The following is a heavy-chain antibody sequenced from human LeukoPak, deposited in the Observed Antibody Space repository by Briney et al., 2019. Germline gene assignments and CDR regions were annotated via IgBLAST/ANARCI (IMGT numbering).Heavy chain of an antibody. CDR2: INPNSGGT. J-gene: IGHJ4*02. CDR3: ARDQSTSFSSSYHFDY. D-gene: IGHD6-6*01. V-gene: IGHV1-2*02. Sequence: ASVKVSCKASGYTFTGHYMHWVRQAPGQGLEWMGWINPNSGGTNYAQKFQDRVTMTRDTSISTVYMELGSLRSDDTAVYYCARDQSTSFSSSYHFDYWGQGTLVTVSS. CDR1: GYTFTGHY.